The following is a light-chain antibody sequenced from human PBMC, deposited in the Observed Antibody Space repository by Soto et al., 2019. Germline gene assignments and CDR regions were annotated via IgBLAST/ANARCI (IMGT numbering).Light chain of an antibody. CDR1: QSVTSY. CDR3: QQYNNWPPVT. J-gene: IGKJ1*01. V-gene: IGKV3-15*01. Sequence: EIVLTQSPATLSLSPGERATLSCRASQSVTSYLAWYQQRPGQAPRLLIYVASTRATGSPARFSGIGSGTEFTLTISSLQSEDFAVYYCQQYNNWPPVTFGQGTKVDIK. CDR2: VAS.